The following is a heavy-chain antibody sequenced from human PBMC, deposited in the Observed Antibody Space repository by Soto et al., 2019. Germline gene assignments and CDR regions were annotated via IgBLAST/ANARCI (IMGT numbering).Heavy chain of an antibody. CDR2: ISGSGGVT. D-gene: IGHD2-21*01. Sequence: GGSLRLSCAASGFTFSSYSMNWVRQAPGKGLEWVSIISGSGGVTSYADSVKGRFTISRDNSKNSLFLQMKSLRDEDTAVYYCAIVTDCGGSRWGDGIDIWGQGTLVTVS. J-gene: IGHJ3*02. V-gene: IGHV3-23*01. CDR1: GFTFSSYS. CDR3: AIVTDCGGSRWGDGIDI.